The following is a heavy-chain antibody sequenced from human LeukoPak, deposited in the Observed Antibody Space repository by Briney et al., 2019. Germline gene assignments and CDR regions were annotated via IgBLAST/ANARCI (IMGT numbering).Heavy chain of an antibody. CDR2: IYPGDSYN. CDR3: ARHQVVAAAGTFYYYALDV. Sequence: GESLKISCKGFGYSFTSYWIGWVRQMPGKGLEWMGIIYPGDSYNRYRPPFQGQVTISANKPIKTAYLQWNGLKASDAAVYYCARHQVVAAAGTFYYYALDVWGQGTTVTVSS. J-gene: IGHJ6*02. D-gene: IGHD6-13*01. CDR1: GYSFTSYW. V-gene: IGHV5-51*01.